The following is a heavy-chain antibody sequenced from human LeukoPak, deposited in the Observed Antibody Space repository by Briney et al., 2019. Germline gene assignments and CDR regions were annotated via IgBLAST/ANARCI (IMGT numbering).Heavy chain of an antibody. CDR3: VRDFEWSFDT. J-gene: IGHJ4*02. CDR1: GFTFNKHG. V-gene: IGHV3-30*02. D-gene: IGHD3-3*01. CDR2: IRNDGNDK. Sequence: PGGSLRLSCVASGFTFNKHGMHWVRQAPGKGLEWFSFIRNDGNDKYYADSVKGRFTISRDNSKNALYLQMNSLRPEDTALYYCVRDFEWSFDTWDQGTLVTVSS.